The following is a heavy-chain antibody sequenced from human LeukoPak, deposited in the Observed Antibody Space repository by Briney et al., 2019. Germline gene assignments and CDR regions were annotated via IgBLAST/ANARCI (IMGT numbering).Heavy chain of an antibody. CDR1: GYTFTGYY. CDR3: ARDHSSGYPEGFQH. D-gene: IGHD3-22*01. J-gene: IGHJ1*01. V-gene: IGHV1-2*02. CDR2: INPNSGGT. Sequence: GASVKVSCKASGYTFTGYYMHWVRQAPGQGLEWMGWINPNSGGTNYAQKFQGRVTMTGDTSISTAYMELSRLRSDDTAVYYCARDHSSGYPEGFQHWGQGTLVTVSS.